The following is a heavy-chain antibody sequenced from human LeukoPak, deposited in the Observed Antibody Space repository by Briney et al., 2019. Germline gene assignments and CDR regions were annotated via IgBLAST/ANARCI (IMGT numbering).Heavy chain of an antibody. V-gene: IGHV4-4*07. CDR1: GGSVSSYY. Sequence: SETLSLTCTFSGGSVSSYYWSWIRQPAGKGLEWIGRIYTSGSTNYNPSLKSRVTISVDTSKNQFSLKLSSVTAADTAVYYCAKEPFSSSKRDYYFDYWGQGTLVTVSS. J-gene: IGHJ4*02. D-gene: IGHD6-13*01. CDR2: IYTSGST. CDR3: AKEPFSSSKRDYYFDY.